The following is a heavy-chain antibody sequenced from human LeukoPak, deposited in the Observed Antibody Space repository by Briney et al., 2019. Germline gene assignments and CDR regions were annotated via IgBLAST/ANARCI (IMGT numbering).Heavy chain of an antibody. V-gene: IGHV3-74*01. CDR1: GFTFSSYW. Sequence: GGSLRLSCAASGFTFSSYWMHWVRQAPGKGLGWVSRINTDGTGTSYADSEKGRFTISRDNAKNRLYVQMNSLRAEDTAVYYCATGSGLWSPDYWGQGTLVTVSS. CDR3: ATGSGLWSPDY. CDR2: INTDGTGT. J-gene: IGHJ4*02. D-gene: IGHD5-18*01.